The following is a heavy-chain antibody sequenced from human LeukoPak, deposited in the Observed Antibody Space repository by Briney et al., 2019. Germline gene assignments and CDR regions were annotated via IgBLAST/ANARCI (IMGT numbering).Heavy chain of an antibody. CDR3: AKWGDYDILTGYYVSDF. Sequence: GGSPRLSCAASGFIFRNYAMSWVRQAPGKGLEWVSAITGSGDTTYYADSVKGRFTISRDNSKNTLYVEMNTLRAEDKAVYYCAKWGDYDILTGYYVSDFWGQGTLVTVSS. D-gene: IGHD3-9*01. CDR1: GFIFRNYA. CDR2: ITGSGDTT. J-gene: IGHJ4*02. V-gene: IGHV3-23*01.